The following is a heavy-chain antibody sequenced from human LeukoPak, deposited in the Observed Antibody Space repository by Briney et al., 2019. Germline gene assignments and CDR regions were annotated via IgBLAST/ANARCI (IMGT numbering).Heavy chain of an antibody. Sequence: GASVKVSCKASGYSFTSYAMHWVRQAPGQRLEWMGWINAGNGNTKYSQNFQGRVTVTRDTSASTAYMELSSLRSEDTAVYYCARLIGYSSGGFDLWGRGTLVTVSS. J-gene: IGHJ2*01. D-gene: IGHD6-19*01. CDR1: GYSFTSYA. CDR2: INAGNGNT. CDR3: ARLIGYSSGGFDL. V-gene: IGHV1-3*01.